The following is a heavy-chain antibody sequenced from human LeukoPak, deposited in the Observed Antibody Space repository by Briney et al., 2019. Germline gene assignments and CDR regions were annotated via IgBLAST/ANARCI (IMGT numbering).Heavy chain of an antibody. CDR3: ARWGYFDSSGYFVVDY. D-gene: IGHD3-22*01. V-gene: IGHV4-59*01. J-gene: IGHJ4*02. Sequence: SETLSLTCTVSGGSISRYYWNWIRQPPGESLEWIGWIHYSGSTAYNPSLESRVTMSVDTSKNRISLKMTSVTAADTATYYCARWGYFDSSGYFVVDYWGQGALVTVSS. CDR2: IHYSGST. CDR1: GGSISRYY.